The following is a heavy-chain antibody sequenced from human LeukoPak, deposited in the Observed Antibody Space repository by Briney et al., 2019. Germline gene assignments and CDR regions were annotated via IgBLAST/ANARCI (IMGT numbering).Heavy chain of an antibody. CDR3: ARDQEGFDY. CDR1: GYTFTSNY. V-gene: IGHV1-46*01. CDR2: IYPRDGST. Sequence: ASVKVSCKASGYTFTSNYIHWVRQDPGQGLERMGMIYPRDGSTSYAQKFQGRVTVTRDTSTSTVHMELSGLRSEGTAVYYCARDQEGFDYWGQGTLVTVSS. J-gene: IGHJ4*02.